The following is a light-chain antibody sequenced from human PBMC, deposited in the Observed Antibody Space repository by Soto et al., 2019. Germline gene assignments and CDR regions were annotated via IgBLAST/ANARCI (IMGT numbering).Light chain of an antibody. V-gene: IGKV3-20*01. Sequence: EIVLTQSPGTLSLSPGERATLSCRASQSVSSTYLAWYQHKLGQAPRLLIYGASSKASGIPDRFSGXXAGXXFTLTISRLEPEDFAVYYCQQYGTSPRSFGQGTKVEVK. CDR2: GAS. CDR1: QSVSSTY. CDR3: QQYGTSPRS. J-gene: IGKJ1*01.